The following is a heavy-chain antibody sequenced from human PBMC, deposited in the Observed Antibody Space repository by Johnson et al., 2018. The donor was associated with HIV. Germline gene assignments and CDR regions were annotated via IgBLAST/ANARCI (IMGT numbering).Heavy chain of an antibody. CDR3: ARGRSGGYRAFDI. CDR2: IYSGGST. V-gene: IGHV3-30*14. D-gene: IGHD2-15*01. Sequence: VQLVESGGGVVQPGRSLRLSCAASGFTFSSYAMHWVRQAPGKGLEWVAVIYSGGSTYYADSVKGRFTISRDNSKNTLYLQMNSLRAGDTPVYYCARGRSGGYRAFDIGGQGTMVTGSS. CDR1: GFTFSSYA. J-gene: IGHJ3*02.